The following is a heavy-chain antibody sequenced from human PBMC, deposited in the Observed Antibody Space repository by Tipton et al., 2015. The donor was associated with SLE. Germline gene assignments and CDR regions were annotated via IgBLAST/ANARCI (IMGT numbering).Heavy chain of an antibody. CDR1: NGSINSGSYY. V-gene: IGHV4-61*02. Sequence: TLSLTCTVSNGSINSGSYYGTWIRQPAGKGLEWIGRFYTSGSTNYNPSLKSRVTISVDRTKNQFSLKLTSVTAADTALYYCARDIYYGMDVWGQGTTVTVSS. CDR3: ARDIYYGMDV. CDR2: FYTSGST. J-gene: IGHJ6*02.